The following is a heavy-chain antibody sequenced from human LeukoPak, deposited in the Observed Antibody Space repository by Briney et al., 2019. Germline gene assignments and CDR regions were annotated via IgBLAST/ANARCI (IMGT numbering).Heavy chain of an antibody. CDR1: GFTFGDYA. J-gene: IGHJ4*02. Sequence: QAGGSLRLSCTASGFTFGDYAMSWIRQAPGKGLEWVGFIRSKAYGETADYAASVKGRFTISRDDSKAIAYLQMNSLKTEDTAVYHCTRDRGAYNLYDYWGQGTVVTVSS. CDR2: IRSKAYGETA. CDR3: TRDRGAYNLYDY. D-gene: IGHD1-1*01. V-gene: IGHV3-49*03.